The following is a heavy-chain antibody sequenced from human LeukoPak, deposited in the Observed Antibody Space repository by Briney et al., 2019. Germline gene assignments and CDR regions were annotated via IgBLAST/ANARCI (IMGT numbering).Heavy chain of an antibody. V-gene: IGHV3-7*01. CDR2: IKEDGSEK. D-gene: IGHD5-24*01. CDR3: ARGGGYYFDY. CDR1: GFTFSTYW. J-gene: IGHJ4*02. Sequence: PGGSLRLSCAASGFTFSTYWMSWVRQALGKGLEWVANIKEDGSEKYYVDSVKGRFTISRDNAKNSLYLQMNSLRAEDTAVYYCARGGGYYFDYLGQGTLVTVSS.